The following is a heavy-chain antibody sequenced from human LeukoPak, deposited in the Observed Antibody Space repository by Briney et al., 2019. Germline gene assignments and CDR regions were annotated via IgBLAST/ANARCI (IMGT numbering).Heavy chain of an antibody. D-gene: IGHD1-14*01. CDR2: IYSDGRI. CDR1: GFTVSSNY. Sequence: GGSLRLSCAASGFTVSSNYMSWVRQAPGKGREWGSFIYSDGRIYYAESVQGRFTLSRDNSKNTLYLQMNGLRAEDTAVYYCARAPGFIDYWGQGTLVTVSS. CDR3: ARAPGFIDY. J-gene: IGHJ4*02. V-gene: IGHV3-66*01.